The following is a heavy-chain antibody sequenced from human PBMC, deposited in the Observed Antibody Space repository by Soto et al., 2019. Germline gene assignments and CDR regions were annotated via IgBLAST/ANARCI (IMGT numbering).Heavy chain of an antibody. CDR3: ARAGGVGANGFTP. V-gene: IGHV4-30-4*01. D-gene: IGHD3-16*01. CDR1: GGSLSSGDFC. Sequence: PSETLSLTCTVSGGSLSSGDFCWSWFRQPPGKGLEWIGYIYYSGSTYYNPSLTSRVTISVDTSKNQFSLKLSSVTAADTAVYYWARAGGVGANGFTPWGEGTRVTVSP. J-gene: IGHJ5*02. CDR2: IYYSGST.